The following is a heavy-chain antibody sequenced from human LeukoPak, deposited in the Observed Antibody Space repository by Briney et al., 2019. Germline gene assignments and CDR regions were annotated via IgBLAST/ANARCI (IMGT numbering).Heavy chain of an antibody. CDR3: ARKGFKRRFDY. V-gene: IGHV4-38-2*02. CDR2: IYYSGST. CDR1: DYSISSGYY. J-gene: IGHJ4*02. Sequence: SETLSLTCSVSDYSISSGYYWGWIRQPPGKGLEWIGSIYYSGSTYYNPSLKSRVTISVDTSKNQFSLKLSSVTAADTAVYYCARKGFKRRFDYWGQGTLVTVSS.